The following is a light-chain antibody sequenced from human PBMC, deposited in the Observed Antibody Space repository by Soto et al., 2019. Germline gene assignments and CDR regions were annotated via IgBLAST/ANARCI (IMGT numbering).Light chain of an antibody. Sequence: ETVMTQSPGTLSVSPGESATLSCVTSQSVSSNLAWSQQKPGQAPRLLIYVASTRATGSPARFSGSGSGTEFTLTISYVRPEDSAVYFCEQYNDWGTFGGGTRVES. CDR2: VAS. J-gene: IGKJ4*01. CDR3: EQYNDWGT. CDR1: QSVSSN. V-gene: IGKV3D-15*01.